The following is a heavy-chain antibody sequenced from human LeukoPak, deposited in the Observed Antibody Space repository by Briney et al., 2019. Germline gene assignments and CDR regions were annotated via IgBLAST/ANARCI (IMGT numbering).Heavy chain of an antibody. CDR1: GGSISSYY. CDR2: IYYSGST. J-gene: IGHJ3*02. D-gene: IGHD5-12*01. Sequence: SETLSLTCTVSGGSISSYYWSWIRQPPGKGLEWIGYIYYSGSTNYNPSLKSRVTISVDTSKNQFSLKLSSVTAADTAVYYCARARDSGYDSGAFDIWGQGTMVTVSS. CDR3: ARARDSGYDSGAFDI. V-gene: IGHV4-59*01.